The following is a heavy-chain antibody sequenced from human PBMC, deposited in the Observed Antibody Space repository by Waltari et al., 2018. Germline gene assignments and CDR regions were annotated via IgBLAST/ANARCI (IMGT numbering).Heavy chain of an antibody. CDR1: GGTFSSYA. J-gene: IGHJ6*02. D-gene: IGHD6-13*01. CDR2: GIPIVGTA. Sequence: QVQLVQSGAEVKKPGSSVKVSCKASGGTFSSYAISWVRQAPGQGLEWMGGGIPIVGTANYGQKCQGRVKMTADESPSTSYMELTSLISEDTAVYYWQAAAGTGYGMDVWGQGTTVTFSS. V-gene: IGHV1-69*13. CDR3: QAAAGTGYGMDV.